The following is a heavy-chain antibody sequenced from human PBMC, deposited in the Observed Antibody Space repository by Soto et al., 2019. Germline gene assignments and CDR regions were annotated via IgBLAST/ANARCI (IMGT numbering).Heavy chain of an antibody. V-gene: IGHV3-33*06. CDR2: IWYDGSNK. Sequence: GGSLRLSCAASGFTFSSYGMHWVRQAPGKGLEWVAVIWYDGSNKYYADSVKGRCNISRDNSKNSVYLQMNSLRAEDTAVYYCAKSIAVAPGGLDPGGQGTVVTVSS. D-gene: IGHD6-19*01. CDR3: AKSIAVAPGGLDP. J-gene: IGHJ5*02. CDR1: GFTFSSYG.